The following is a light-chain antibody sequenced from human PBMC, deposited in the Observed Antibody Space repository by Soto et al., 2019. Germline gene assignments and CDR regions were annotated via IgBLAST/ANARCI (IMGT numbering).Light chain of an antibody. Sequence: QSALTQPRSVSGSPGQSVTISCTGTSSDVGAYNHVSWYQQRPGKAPKLMICDVTKRPSGVPDRFSGSKSGSTASLTISGLQAEDEADYYCCSYAGSYTLVFGGGTQLTVL. CDR3: CSYAGSYTLV. V-gene: IGLV2-11*01. CDR2: DVT. J-gene: IGLJ3*02. CDR1: SSDVGAYNH.